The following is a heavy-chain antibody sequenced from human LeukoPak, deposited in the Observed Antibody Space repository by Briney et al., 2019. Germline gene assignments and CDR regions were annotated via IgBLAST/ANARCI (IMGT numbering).Heavy chain of an antibody. J-gene: IGHJ2*01. CDR3: ARGLYGGNPYWYFDL. Sequence: SQTLSLTCTVSGGSISSGDYYWSWIRQPPGKGLEWIGEINHSGSTNYNPSLKSRVTISVDTSKNQFSLKLSSVTAADTAVYYCARGLYGGNPYWYFDLWGRGTLVTVSS. CDR2: INHSGST. V-gene: IGHV4-30-4*01. CDR1: GGSISSGDYY. D-gene: IGHD4-23*01.